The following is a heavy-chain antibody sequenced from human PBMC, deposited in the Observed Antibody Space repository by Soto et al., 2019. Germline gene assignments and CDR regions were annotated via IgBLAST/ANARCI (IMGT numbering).Heavy chain of an antibody. V-gene: IGHV4-31*03. J-gene: IGHJ5*02. Sequence: QVQLQESGPGLVKPSQTLSLTCTVSGGSISSGGYYWSWIRQHPGKGLEWIGYIYYSGSTYYNPSLKSRANKPVDTSEKHFSLKLCSVTAPDTAGYYCARASTRPVFDHWGQGTMLTVS. CDR2: IYYSGST. D-gene: IGHD2-2*01. CDR1: GGSISSGGYY. CDR3: ARASTRPVFDH.